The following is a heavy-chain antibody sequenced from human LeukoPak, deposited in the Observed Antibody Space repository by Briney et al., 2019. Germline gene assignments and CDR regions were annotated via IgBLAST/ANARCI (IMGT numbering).Heavy chain of an antibody. J-gene: IGHJ4*02. CDR2: IYYSGST. D-gene: IGHD3-22*01. Sequence: PSQTLSLTCTVSGGSISSGGYYWSWIRQPPGKGLEWIGYIYYSGSTNYNPSLKSRVTISVDTSNNQFSLKLSSVTAADTAVYYCARGRREYDSSGYYRGLFDYWGQGTLVTVSS. CDR3: ARGRREYDSSGYYRGLFDY. V-gene: IGHV4-61*08. CDR1: GGSISSGGYY.